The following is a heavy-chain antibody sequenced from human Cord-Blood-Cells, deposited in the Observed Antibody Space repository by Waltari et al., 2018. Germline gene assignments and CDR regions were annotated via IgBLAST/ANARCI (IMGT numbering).Heavy chain of an antibody. D-gene: IGHD3-3*01. CDR3: ARSANDFCSVYYFDY. CDR2: IYYSGST. V-gene: IGHV4-39*01. CDR1: GGSISSSSYY. J-gene: IGHJ4*02. Sequence: QLQLPESGPGLVKPSETLSLTCTVSGGSISSSSYYWGWIRQPPGKGREWIGSIYYSGSTYDNPSLKSGFTISVDTPKNQFSLKLSSVTAADTAVYYCARSANDFCSVYYFDYWGQGILVTVSS.